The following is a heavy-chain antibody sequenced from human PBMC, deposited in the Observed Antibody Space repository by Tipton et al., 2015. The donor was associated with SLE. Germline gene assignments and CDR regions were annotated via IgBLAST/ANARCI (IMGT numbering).Heavy chain of an antibody. V-gene: IGHV4-38-2*01. J-gene: IGHJ5*02. D-gene: IGHD6-13*01. CDR3: ARARRGRSSRQEGDWFDP. CDR1: GYSISSGYY. Sequence: TLSLTCAVSGYSISSGYYWGWIRQPPGKGLEWIGSIYQSGSTYYNPSLKSRVTISVDTSKNQFSLKLSSVTAADTAVYYCARARRGRSSRQEGDWFDPWGQGTLVTVSS. CDR2: IYQSGST.